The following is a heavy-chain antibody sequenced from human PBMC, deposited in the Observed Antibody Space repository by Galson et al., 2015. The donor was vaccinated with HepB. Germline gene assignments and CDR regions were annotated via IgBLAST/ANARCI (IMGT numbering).Heavy chain of an antibody. D-gene: IGHD1-26*01. CDR3: ARSQSSSDDY. V-gene: IGHV1-2*02. CDR2: INPNSGGT. CDR1: GYTFTGYY. Sequence: SVKVSCKASGYTFTGYYLHWVRQAPRQGLEWMGWINPNSGGTNYAQKFQGRVTMTRDTSLSTAYMELSRLTSDDTAVYYCARSQSSSDDYWGQGTLVTVSS. J-gene: IGHJ4*02.